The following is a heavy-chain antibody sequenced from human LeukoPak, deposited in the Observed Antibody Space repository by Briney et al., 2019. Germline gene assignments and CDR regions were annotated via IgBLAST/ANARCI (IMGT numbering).Heavy chain of an antibody. Sequence: SGPTLVKPTQTLTLTCTFSGLSLSTSGVGVGWIRQPPGKALEWLALIYWNDDKRYSPSLKSRLTITKDTSKNQVVLTMTNIDPVDTATYYCAHRQRYLGNLDYWGQGTLVTVSS. J-gene: IGHJ4*02. CDR3: AHRQRYLGNLDY. CDR1: GLSLSTSGVG. CDR2: IYWNDDK. V-gene: IGHV2-5*01. D-gene: IGHD3-9*01.